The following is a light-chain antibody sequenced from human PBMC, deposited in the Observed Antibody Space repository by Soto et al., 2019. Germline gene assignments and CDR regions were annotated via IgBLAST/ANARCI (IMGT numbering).Light chain of an antibody. CDR1: QGIGSA. CDR2: DAS. J-gene: IGKJ4*01. V-gene: IGKV1-13*02. Sequence: IQLTQSPSSLSASVGDRVTLTCRAGQGIGSALAGYQQRPGEAPKLLLYDASTLEAGVPSRFSGSGSGSDFTLTITDLRPEDLASYYCHQFNGFPLTFGGGTKVQIK. CDR3: HQFNGFPLT.